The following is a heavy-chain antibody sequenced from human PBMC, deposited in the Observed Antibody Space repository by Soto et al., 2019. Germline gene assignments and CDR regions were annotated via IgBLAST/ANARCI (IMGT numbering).Heavy chain of an antibody. CDR3: AKDFYDILTGYFPYYYYYYGMDV. V-gene: IGHV3-30*18. J-gene: IGHJ6*02. CDR1: GFTFSSYG. D-gene: IGHD3-9*01. Sequence: QVQLVESGGGVVQPGRSLRLSCAASGFTFSSYGMHWVRQAPGKGLEWVAVISYDGSNKYYADSVKGRFTISRDNSKNKLYLKMNSLRAEDTAVYYCAKDFYDILTGYFPYYYYYYGMDVWGQGTTVTVSS. CDR2: ISYDGSNK.